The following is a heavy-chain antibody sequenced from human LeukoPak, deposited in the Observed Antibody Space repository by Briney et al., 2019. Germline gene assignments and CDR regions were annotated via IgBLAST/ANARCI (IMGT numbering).Heavy chain of an antibody. Sequence: GRSLRLSCAASGFTFNSYGIHWVRQAPGKGLEWVAVISDDGRTTYYADSVKGRFTISRDNSKNTLYLQMNSLRAEDTAVYYCAKGSGSYFGYFDYWGQGTLVTVSS. CDR1: GFTFNSYG. CDR3: AKGSGSYFGYFDY. J-gene: IGHJ4*02. CDR2: ISDDGRTT. V-gene: IGHV3-30*18. D-gene: IGHD1-26*01.